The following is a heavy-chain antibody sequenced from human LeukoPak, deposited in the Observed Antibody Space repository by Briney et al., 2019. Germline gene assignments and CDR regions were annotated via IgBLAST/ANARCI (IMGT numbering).Heavy chain of an antibody. D-gene: IGHD1-26*01. V-gene: IGHV1-46*01. CDR3: ARVYGWELYFDY. CDR1: GYTFTSYG. Sequence: ASVKVSCKASGYTFTSYGISWVRQAPGQGLEWMGIINPSGGSTSYAQKFQGRVTMTRDTSTSTVYMELSSLRSEDTAVYYCARVYGWELYFDYWGQGTLVTVSS. CDR2: INPSGGST. J-gene: IGHJ4*02.